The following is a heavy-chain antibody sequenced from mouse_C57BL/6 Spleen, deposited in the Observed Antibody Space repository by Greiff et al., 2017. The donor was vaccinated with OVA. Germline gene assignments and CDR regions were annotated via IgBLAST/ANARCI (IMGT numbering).Heavy chain of an antibody. V-gene: IGHV2-3*01. CDR2: IWGDGST. D-gene: IGHD3-2*02. CDR1: GFSFTSYG. CDR3: AKKGQLRPYYAMDY. Sequence: VHLVESGPGLVAPSQSLSISCTVSGFSFTSYGVSWVRQPPGKGLEWLGVIWGDGSTNNHSALIYRMSISNDNSKSHVFLILNSLQADDTATYYCAKKGQLRPYYAMDYWGQGTSVTVSS. J-gene: IGHJ4*01.